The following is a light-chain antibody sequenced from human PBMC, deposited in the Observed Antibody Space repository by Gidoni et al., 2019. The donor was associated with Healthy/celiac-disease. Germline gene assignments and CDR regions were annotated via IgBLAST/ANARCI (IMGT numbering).Light chain of an antibody. CDR2: AAS. J-gene: IGKJ2*01. CDR1: QGISSY. Sequence: YGVTITCRASQGISSYLAWYQQKPGKAPKLLIYAASTLQSGVPSRFSGSGSGTDFTLTISCLQSEDFATYYCQQYYSYPYTFGQGTKLEIK. CDR3: QQYYSYPYT. V-gene: IGKV1-8*01.